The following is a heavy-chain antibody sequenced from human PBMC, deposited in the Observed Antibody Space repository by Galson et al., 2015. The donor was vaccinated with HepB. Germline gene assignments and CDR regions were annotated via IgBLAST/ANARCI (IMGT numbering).Heavy chain of an antibody. Sequence: TLSLTCTVSGGSISSGDYYWSWIRQPPGKGLEWIGYIYYSGSTYYNPSLKSRVTISVDTSKNQFSLKLSSVTAADTAVYYCARVLRFLEWLDGGHNWFDPWGQGTLVTVSS. V-gene: IGHV4-30-4*01. J-gene: IGHJ5*02. D-gene: IGHD3-3*01. CDR1: GGSISSGDYY. CDR2: IYYSGST. CDR3: ARVLRFLEWLDGGHNWFDP.